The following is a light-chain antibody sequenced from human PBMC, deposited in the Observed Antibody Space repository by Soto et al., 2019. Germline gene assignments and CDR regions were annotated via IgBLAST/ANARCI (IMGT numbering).Light chain of an antibody. CDR3: QQYNNWRST. CDR1: QSVSSN. CDR2: GAS. Sequence: EIVMTQSPATLSVSPGERATLSCRASQSVSSNLAWYQQKPGQAPRLLIYGASTGATGNPARFSGSGSGTEGTLPISSRQSEDVAVYYCQQYNNWRSTFGQGTKVQIK. V-gene: IGKV3-15*01. J-gene: IGKJ1*01.